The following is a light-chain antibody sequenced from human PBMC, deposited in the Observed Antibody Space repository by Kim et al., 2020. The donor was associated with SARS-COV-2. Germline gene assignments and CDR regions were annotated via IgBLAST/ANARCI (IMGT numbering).Light chain of an antibody. CDR2: GKN. Sequence: LGQTVRITCQGDSRRRYYASWYQQKPGQAPVLVIYGKNNRPSGIPDRFSGSSSGNTASLTITGAQAEDEADYYCNSRDSSGNHAVFGGGTQLTVL. J-gene: IGLJ7*01. V-gene: IGLV3-19*01. CDR3: NSRDSSGNHAV. CDR1: SRRRYY.